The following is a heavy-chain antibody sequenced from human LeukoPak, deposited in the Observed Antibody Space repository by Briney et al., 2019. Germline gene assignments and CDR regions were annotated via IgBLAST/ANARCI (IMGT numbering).Heavy chain of an antibody. V-gene: IGHV3-30*02. J-gene: IGHJ4*02. CDR2: IRYDGSNK. D-gene: IGHD1-26*01. Sequence: GGSLRLSCAASGFTFSSYGKHWVRQAPGKGLEWVAFIRYDGSNKYYADSVKGRFTISRDNSKNTLYLQMNSLRAEDTAVYYCAKIPYSGSYYFDYWGQGTLVTVSS. CDR3: AKIPYSGSYYFDY. CDR1: GFTFSSYG.